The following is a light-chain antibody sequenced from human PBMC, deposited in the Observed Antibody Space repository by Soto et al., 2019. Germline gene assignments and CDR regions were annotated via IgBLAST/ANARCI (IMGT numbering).Light chain of an antibody. CDR2: GAS. J-gene: IGKJ1*01. CDR1: QSVTSNY. Sequence: EIVLTQSPGTLSLSPGERATLSCGASQSVTSNYLAWYQHKPGQAPRLLIFGASIRVKGIPDRFIGSGSGTDFTLTISRLEPEDFAVYYCQHYVTSLTTFGQGTKVEVK. V-gene: IGKV3-20*01. CDR3: QHYVTSLTT.